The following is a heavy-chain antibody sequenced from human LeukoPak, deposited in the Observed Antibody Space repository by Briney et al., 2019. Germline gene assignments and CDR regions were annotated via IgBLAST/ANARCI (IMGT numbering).Heavy chain of an antibody. CDR2: ISWNSGSI. Sequence: GGSLRLPCAASGFTFDDYVMHWVRQAPGKGLEWVSGISWNSGSIGYADSVKGRFTISRDNAKNSLYLQMNSLRAEDTALYYCAKDIRASPDYFDYWGQGTLVTVSS. CDR3: AKDIRASPDYFDY. J-gene: IGHJ4*02. V-gene: IGHV3-9*01. D-gene: IGHD2-21*01. CDR1: GFTFDDYV.